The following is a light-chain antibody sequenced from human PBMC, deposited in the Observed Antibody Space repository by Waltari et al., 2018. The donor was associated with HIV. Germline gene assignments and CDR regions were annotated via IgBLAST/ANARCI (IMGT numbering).Light chain of an antibody. V-gene: IGLV1-51*02. CDR3: GTWDSNLSAWV. Sequence: QSVLTQPPSVSAAPGQKVTFSCSGSTSNIGDNYVSWYRQLPGTAPKLLIYENNKRPSGIPDRFSGSKSGTSATLGITGLQTGDEADYYCGTWDSNLSAWVFGGGTELTVL. CDR2: ENN. CDR1: TSNIGDNY. J-gene: IGLJ3*02.